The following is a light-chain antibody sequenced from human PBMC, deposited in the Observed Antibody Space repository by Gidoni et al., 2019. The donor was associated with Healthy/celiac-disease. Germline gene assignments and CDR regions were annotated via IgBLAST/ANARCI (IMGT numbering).Light chain of an antibody. CDR3: QQYNNWPPGRT. CDR1: QSVSSN. Sequence: EIVKTQSPATLSVSPGERATLSCRASQSVSSNLAWYQQKPGQAPRLLIYGASTRATGIPARFSGSGSGTEFTLTISSLQSEDFAVYYCQQYNNWPPGRTFXXXTKVEIK. J-gene: IGKJ1*01. CDR2: GAS. V-gene: IGKV3-15*01.